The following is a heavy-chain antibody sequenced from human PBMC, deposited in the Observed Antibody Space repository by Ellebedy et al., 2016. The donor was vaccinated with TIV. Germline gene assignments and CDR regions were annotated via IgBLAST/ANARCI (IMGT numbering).Heavy chain of an antibody. V-gene: IGHV3-23*01. CDR2: ISGSGDNT. CDR1: GFTFTYFT. J-gene: IGHJ4*02. Sequence: GESLKISCSASGFTFTYFTMDWVRQAPGKGLEWVSGISGSGDNTDYADSVKGRFTVSRDNSKTTVYLQMNSLTAEDTAVYYCARGGAGSLNDYWGQGTSVTVSS. D-gene: IGHD6-19*01. CDR3: ARGGAGSLNDY.